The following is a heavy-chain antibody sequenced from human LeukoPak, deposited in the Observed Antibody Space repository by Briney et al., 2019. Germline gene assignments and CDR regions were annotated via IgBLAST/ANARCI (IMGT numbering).Heavy chain of an antibody. CDR3: ARQRALRPYYYYGMDV. CDR2: IYYSGST. CDR1: GGSISSGDYY. Sequence: SETLSLTCTVSGGSISSGDYYWSWIRQPPGKGLEWIGYIYYSGSTYYNPSLKSRVTISVDTSKNQFSLKLSSVTAADTAVYYCARQRALRPYYYYGMDVWGQGTTVTVSS. V-gene: IGHV4-30-4*01. J-gene: IGHJ6*02. D-gene: IGHD3-3*01.